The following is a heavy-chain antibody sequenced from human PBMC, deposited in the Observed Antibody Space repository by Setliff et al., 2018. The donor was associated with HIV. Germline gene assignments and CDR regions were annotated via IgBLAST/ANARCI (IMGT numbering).Heavy chain of an antibody. J-gene: IGHJ4*02. CDR1: GGSITYSSYY. V-gene: IGHV4-39*07. D-gene: IGHD5-18*01. CDR2: MDSSGNT. Sequence: SETLSLTCTVSGGSITYSSYYWGWNRQPPGKGLEWIGSMDSSGNTYYSPSLRSRVTLSLDTSKNQFSLRLSSVTAADTAVYYCARDQKGYSYGYFDSWGQGTLVTVSS. CDR3: ARDQKGYSYGYFDS.